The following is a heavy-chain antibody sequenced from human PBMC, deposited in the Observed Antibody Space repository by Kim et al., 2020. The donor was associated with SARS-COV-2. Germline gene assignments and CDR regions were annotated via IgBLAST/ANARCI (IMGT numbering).Heavy chain of an antibody. D-gene: IGHD3-10*01. CDR3: ARVGHYYGSGSYQDY. V-gene: IGHV1-69*01. J-gene: IGHJ4*02. Sequence: AQKFKGRVTITADESTSTAYMELSSLRSEDTAVYYCARVGHYYGSGSYQDYWGQGTLVTVSS.